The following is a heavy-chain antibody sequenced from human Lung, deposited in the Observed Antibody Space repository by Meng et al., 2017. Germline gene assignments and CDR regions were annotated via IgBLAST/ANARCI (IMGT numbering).Heavy chain of an antibody. CDR3: VRRTYSSGWYFDY. Sequence: QEQLQQLGAGLLKPSETLSLTCAVYGGSFSGYYWSWIRQPPGKGLEWIGEIIDSGSTNYNPSLKSRVTISVDTSKNQFSLRVTSVTAADRAVYYCVRRTYSSGWYFDYWGQGTLVTVSS. D-gene: IGHD6-19*01. CDR1: GGSFSGYY. J-gene: IGHJ4*02. V-gene: IGHV4-34*02. CDR2: IIDSGST.